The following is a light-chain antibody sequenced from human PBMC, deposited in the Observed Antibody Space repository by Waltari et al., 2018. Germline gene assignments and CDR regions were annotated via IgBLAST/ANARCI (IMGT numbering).Light chain of an antibody. CDR3: FLITHYPPSLT. V-gene: IGKV2-30*01. CDR2: MFS. J-gene: IGKJ4*01. CDR1: QSLPYSDGNTY. Sequence: DVVMTQSPLSLPVTLGQRASISCRSSQSLPYSDGNTYLNWFHQRPGQSPRRPIYMFSSVDSGVTDRFSGSGSGTDFTLTISMVGAEHVDTYVCFLITHYPPSLTFGGGTKVEIK.